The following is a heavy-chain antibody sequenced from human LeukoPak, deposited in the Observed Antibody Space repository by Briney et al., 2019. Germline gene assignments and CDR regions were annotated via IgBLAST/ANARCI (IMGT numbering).Heavy chain of an antibody. V-gene: IGHV1-18*01. J-gene: IGHJ4*02. CDR3: ANAYQTGPVMY. CDR2: ISAYNGKT. CDR1: DYTLTNYG. Sequence: ASVKVSCKASDYTLTNYGVSWVRQAPGQGLEWMGWISAYNGKTYYAQKFQGRVTVTTDTSTSTAYMDLRSLRSDDTAVYYCANAYQTGPVMYWGQGTLVTVSS. D-gene: IGHD3-9*01.